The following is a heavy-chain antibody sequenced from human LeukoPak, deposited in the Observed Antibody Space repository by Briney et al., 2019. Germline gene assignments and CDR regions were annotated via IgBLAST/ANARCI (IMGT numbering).Heavy chain of an antibody. D-gene: IGHD3-22*01. J-gene: IGHJ4*02. CDR2: IKRKTDDGTT. Sequence: PGGSLRLSCAASGFTFSSAWMSWVRQAPGKGLEWVGRIKRKTDDGTTDYAAPVKRRFPISRHDSKHTLYLQIHSLKTEDTAVYYCARYDISGYYLDYWGQGTLVTVPS. CDR3: ARYDISGYYLDY. CDR1: GFTFSSAW. V-gene: IGHV3-15*01.